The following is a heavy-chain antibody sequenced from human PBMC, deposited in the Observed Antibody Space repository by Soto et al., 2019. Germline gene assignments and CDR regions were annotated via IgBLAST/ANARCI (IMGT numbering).Heavy chain of an antibody. CDR1: GGSVHNGSYY. CDR2: IYYTGTT. V-gene: IGHV4-61*01. D-gene: IGHD5-18*01. Sequence: SETLSLTCTVSGGSVHNGSYYWSWLRQPPGKGLEWIGYIYYTGTTNYNPSLKSHVTISVDTSKNQFSLKVKSVTAADTAVYFCARNPRGYIYGYYFDYWGQGTLVTVSS. J-gene: IGHJ4*02. CDR3: ARNPRGYIYGYYFDY.